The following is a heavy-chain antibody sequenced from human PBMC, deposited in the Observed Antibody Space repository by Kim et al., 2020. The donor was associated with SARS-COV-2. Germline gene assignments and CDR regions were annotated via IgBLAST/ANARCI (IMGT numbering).Heavy chain of an antibody. Sequence: GGSLRLSCAASGFTFSSYSMNWVRQAPGKGLEWVSYISSSSSTIYYADSVKGRFTISRDNAKNSLYLQMNSLRDEDTAVYYCASYRGRSNYVREDAFDIWGQGTMVTVSS. V-gene: IGHV3-48*02. CDR3: ASYRGRSNYVREDAFDI. CDR2: ISSSSSTI. CDR1: GFTFSSYS. D-gene: IGHD4-4*01. J-gene: IGHJ3*02.